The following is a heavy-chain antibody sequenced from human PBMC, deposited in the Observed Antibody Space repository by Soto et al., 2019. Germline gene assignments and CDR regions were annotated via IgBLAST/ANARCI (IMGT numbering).Heavy chain of an antibody. Sequence: EVQLLESGGGLVQPGGSLRLSCAASGFTFSTYAMSWVRQAPGEGLEWVSGIGGGTGATYNADSVKGRFTISRDNSKNTLYLQMNNQRVEDTAVYYCAKNAMSTVTRRGQYFDSWGQGTLVTVSS. CDR2: IGGGTGAT. CDR1: GFTFSTYA. J-gene: IGHJ4*02. CDR3: AKNAMSTVTRRGQYFDS. V-gene: IGHV3-23*01. D-gene: IGHD4-17*01.